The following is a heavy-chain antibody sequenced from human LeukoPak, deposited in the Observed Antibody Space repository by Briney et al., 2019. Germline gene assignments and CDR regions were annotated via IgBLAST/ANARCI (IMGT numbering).Heavy chain of an antibody. CDR2: MNPNSGNT. J-gene: IGHJ4*02. CDR3: ARQQGLQNLNFDY. Sequence: ASVKVSCKASGYTFTSYDINWVRQATGQGLEWMGWMNPNSGNTGYAQKFQGIVTMTRDTSTSTVYMELSSLRSEDTAVYYCARQQGLQNLNFDYWGQGTLVTVSS. D-gene: IGHD4-11*01. CDR1: GYTFTSYD. V-gene: IGHV1-8*01.